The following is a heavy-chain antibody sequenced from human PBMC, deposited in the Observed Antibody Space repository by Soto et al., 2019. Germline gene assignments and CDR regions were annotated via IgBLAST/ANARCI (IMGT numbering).Heavy chain of an antibody. V-gene: IGHV3-48*01. CDR1: GFTFSSYS. J-gene: IGHJ4*02. CDR3: ASQSSEWLLFAS. CDR2: ICSSSSTI. Sequence: EVQLVESGGGLVQPGGSLRLSCAASGFTFSSYSMNWVRQAPGKGLEWVSYICSSSSTIYYADSVKGRYTISRDNAKNSLYLQINSLRAEDTAVYYCASQSSEWLLFASWGQGTLVTVSS. D-gene: IGHD5-12*01.